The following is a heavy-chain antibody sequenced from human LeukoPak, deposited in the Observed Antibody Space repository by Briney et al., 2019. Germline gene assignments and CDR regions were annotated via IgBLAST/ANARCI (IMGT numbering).Heavy chain of an antibody. CDR3: ARDAQWLVPEGYFYYMDA. V-gene: IGHV3-21*01. CDR2: ISSRSTNI. Sequence: KPGGSLRLSCAGSGFTFSRYSMNWFRQAPGKGLERVSSISSRSTNIFYADSVKGRFTISRDNAKNSLYLQMNSLGAEDTAVYYCARDAQWLVPEGYFYYMDAWGKGTTVTVSS. D-gene: IGHD6-19*01. CDR1: GFTFSRYS. J-gene: IGHJ6*03.